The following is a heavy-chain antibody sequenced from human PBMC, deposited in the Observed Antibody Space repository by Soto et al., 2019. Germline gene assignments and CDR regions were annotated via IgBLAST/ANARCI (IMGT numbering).Heavy chain of an antibody. Sequence: ASVKVSCEASGYTFTSYYMHWVRQAPGQGLEWMGIINPSGGSTSYAQKFQGRVTMTRDTSTSTVYMELSSLRSEDTAVYYCAIEGKVGATKGGFLVDRGQGAL. V-gene: IGHV1-46*01. J-gene: IGHJ4*02. D-gene: IGHD1-26*01. CDR1: GYTFTSYY. CDR3: AIEGKVGATKGGFLVD. CDR2: INPSGGST.